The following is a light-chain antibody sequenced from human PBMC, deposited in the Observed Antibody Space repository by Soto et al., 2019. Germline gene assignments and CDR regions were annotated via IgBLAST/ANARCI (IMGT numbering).Light chain of an antibody. J-gene: IGKJ4*01. Sequence: DIQVPQSPSSVSASVGDRVTITCRASQFLSTWLAWYQQKPGEAPKLLIFAATRLHSGVPSRFSGSGSGTDFTLTISSLQPEDFATYYCQQADSFPLTFGGGTKVDIK. CDR2: AAT. CDR3: QQADSFPLT. CDR1: QFLSTW. V-gene: IGKV1D-12*01.